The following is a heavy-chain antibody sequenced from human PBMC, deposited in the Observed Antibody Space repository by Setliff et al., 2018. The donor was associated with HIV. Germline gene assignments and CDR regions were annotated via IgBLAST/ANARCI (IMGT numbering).Heavy chain of an antibody. V-gene: IGHV1-46*01. J-gene: IGHJ4*02. CDR2: IAPSSGGI. CDR3: AREFPGGTKGFDY. D-gene: IGHD1-1*01. Sequence: ASVKVSCKASGYTFTSYILHWVRQAAGQGLEWVGRIAPSSGGIHYAQKFQDRVTMSRDTSTSTVYMDLSRLRSEDTAVYYCAREFPGGTKGFDYWGQGTLVTVSS. CDR1: GYTFTSYI.